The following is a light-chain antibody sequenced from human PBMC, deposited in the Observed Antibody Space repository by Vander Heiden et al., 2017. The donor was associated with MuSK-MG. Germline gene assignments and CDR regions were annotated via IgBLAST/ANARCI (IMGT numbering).Light chain of an antibody. Sequence: SSHLTQPPSVSVSPGQTARISCSGDALSGKFVYWYQQKSGQAPRRGSCEDNKRPSEVPGRLSGSKSQTMANLKIAGAQFDDEGDDDGYSTDITGHLDGCGPGT. CDR1: ALSGKF. V-gene: IGLV3-10*01. CDR3: YSTDITGHLDG. CDR2: EDN. J-gene: IGLJ1*01.